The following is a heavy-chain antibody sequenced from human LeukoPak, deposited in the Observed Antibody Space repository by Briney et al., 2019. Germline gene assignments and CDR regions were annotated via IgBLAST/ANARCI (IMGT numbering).Heavy chain of an antibody. D-gene: IGHD2-15*01. V-gene: IGHV3-21*01. CDR2: ISSSSSYI. J-gene: IGHJ6*02. CDR3: AREGSSKPSDGMDV. Sequence: GGSLRLSCAASGFTFSSYSMNWVRQAPGKGLEWVSSISSSSSYIYYADSVEGRFTISRDNAKNSLYLQMNSLRAEDTAVYYCAREGSSKPSDGMDVWGQGTTVTVSS. CDR1: GFTFSSYS.